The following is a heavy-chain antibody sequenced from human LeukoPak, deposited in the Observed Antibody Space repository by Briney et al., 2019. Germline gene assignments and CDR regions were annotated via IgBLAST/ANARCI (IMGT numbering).Heavy chain of an antibody. CDR2: IIPIFGTA. J-gene: IGHJ4*02. CDR1: GYTFTSYG. CDR3: ARGDSSGYYSLGY. Sequence: ASVKVSCKASGYTFTSYGISWVRQAPGQGLEWMGGIIPIFGTANYAQKFQGRVTITADESTSTAYMELSSLRSEDTAVYYCARGDSSGYYSLGYWGQGTLVTVSS. D-gene: IGHD3-22*01. V-gene: IGHV1-69*13.